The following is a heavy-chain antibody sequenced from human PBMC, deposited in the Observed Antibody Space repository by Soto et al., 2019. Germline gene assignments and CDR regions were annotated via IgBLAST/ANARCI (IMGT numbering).Heavy chain of an antibody. CDR3: AKERIAAPNWFDP. V-gene: IGHV3-30*18. CDR1: GFTFSSYG. D-gene: IGHD6-6*01. J-gene: IGHJ5*02. Sequence: GSLRLSCAASGFTFSSYGMHWVRQAPGKGLEWVAVISYDGSNKYYADSVKGRFTISRDNSKNTLYLQMNSLRAEDTAVYYCAKERIAAPNWFDPWGQGTLVTVSS. CDR2: ISYDGSNK.